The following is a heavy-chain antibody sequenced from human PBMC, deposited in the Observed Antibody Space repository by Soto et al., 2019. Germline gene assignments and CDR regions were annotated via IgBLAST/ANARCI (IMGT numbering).Heavy chain of an antibody. Sequence: VQLVESGGGLVQPGRSLRLSCAASGFTFDDYGMHWVRLVPGKGLEWVAAISWDSSIIDYVDSVKGRFTISRDNARGSLYLQMNSLRPEDTALYYCAKAVTVAQKRWANYFDSWGQGTPVTVSS. J-gene: IGHJ4*02. CDR3: AKAVTVAQKRWANYFDS. CDR1: GFTFDDYG. V-gene: IGHV3-9*01. CDR2: ISWDSSII. D-gene: IGHD4-17*01.